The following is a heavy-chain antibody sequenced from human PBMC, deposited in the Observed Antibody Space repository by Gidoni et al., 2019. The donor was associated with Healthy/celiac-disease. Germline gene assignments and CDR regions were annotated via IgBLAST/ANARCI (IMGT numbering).Heavy chain of an antibody. CDR2: IYYSGST. J-gene: IGHJ5*02. D-gene: IGHD4-17*01. Sequence: QVQLQESGPGLVKPSETLSLTCTVSGGSVSSGSYYWSWIRQPPGKGLEWIGYIYYSGSTNYNPSLKSRVTISVDTSKNQFSLKLSSVTAADTAVYYCARDVYGDYEEVGFDPWGQGTLVTVSS. CDR3: ARDVYGDYEEVGFDP. V-gene: IGHV4-61*01. CDR1: GGSVSSGSYY.